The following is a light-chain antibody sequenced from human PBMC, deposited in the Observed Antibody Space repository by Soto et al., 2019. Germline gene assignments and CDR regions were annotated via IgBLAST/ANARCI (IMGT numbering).Light chain of an antibody. CDR3: HQYHNWPSWT. V-gene: IGKV3-15*01. CDR2: GTS. CDR1: REIRPTK. J-gene: IGKJ1*01. Sequence: ELVMTQSPATLSVSPGESASLSCRAIREIRPTKIAWYQQKPGQAPRVLIYGTSTRATGVPARFSGSGSGTEFTLTISGLQPDDFAVYYCHQYHNWPSWTFGQGTKVQLK.